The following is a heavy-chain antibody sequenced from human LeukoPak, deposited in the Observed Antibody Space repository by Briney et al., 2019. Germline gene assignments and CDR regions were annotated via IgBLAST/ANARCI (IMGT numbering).Heavy chain of an antibody. CDR3: ARSAGCTNGVCYFNWFDP. V-gene: IGHV1-69*04. J-gene: IGHJ5*02. Sequence: SVKVSCKASGGTFSSYAISWVRQAPGQGLEWMGRIIPILGIANYAQKFRGRVTITADKSTSTAYMELSSLRSEDTAVYYCARSAGCTNGVCYFNWFDPWGQGTLVTVSS. CDR1: GGTFSSYA. D-gene: IGHD2-8*01. CDR2: IIPILGIA.